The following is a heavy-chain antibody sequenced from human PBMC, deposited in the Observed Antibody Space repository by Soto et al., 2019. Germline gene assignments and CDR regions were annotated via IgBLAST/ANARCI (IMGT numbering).Heavy chain of an antibody. J-gene: IGHJ6*02. D-gene: IGHD2-2*01. Sequence: QVQLVQSGAEVKKPGSSVKVSCKASGGTFSSYAISWVRQAPGQGLEWMGGIIPISGTANYAQKFQGRVTITADESTSTAYMELSSLRSEDTAVYYCARSQGSSTSLEIYYYYYYGMDGWGQGTTVNVS. CDR1: GGTFSSYA. CDR3: ARSQGSSTSLEIYYYYYYGMDG. V-gene: IGHV1-69*01. CDR2: IIPISGTA.